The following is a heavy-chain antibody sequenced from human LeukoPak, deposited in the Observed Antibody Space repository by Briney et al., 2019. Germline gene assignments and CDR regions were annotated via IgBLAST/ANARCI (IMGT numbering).Heavy chain of an antibody. CDR3: ARQTGQTVTPYYFDY. D-gene: IGHD4-11*01. Sequence: SETLSLTCTVSGGSISSSSYYWGWTRQPPGKGLEWIGSIYYSGSTYYNPSLKSRVTISVDTSKNQFSLKLSSETAADTAVYYCARQTGQTVTPYYFDYWGQGTLVTVSS. V-gene: IGHV4-39*07. CDR1: GGSISSSSYY. J-gene: IGHJ4*02. CDR2: IYYSGST.